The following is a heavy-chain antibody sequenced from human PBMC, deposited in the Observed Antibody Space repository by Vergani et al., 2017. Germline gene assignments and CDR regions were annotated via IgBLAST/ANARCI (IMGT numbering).Heavy chain of an antibody. D-gene: IGHD2-2*01. CDR1: GFTFSNYG. J-gene: IGHJ6*03. CDR3: ARDPRYQLLRPYYMDV. CDR2: ISHDGSKK. Sequence: QVQLVESGGGVVQPGRSLRFSCAASGFTFSNYGMHWVRQAPGKGLEWVAVISHDGSKKYYADSVKGRFTISRDNSKNTLYLQMNSLRAEDTAVYYCARDPRYQLLRPYYMDVWGKGTTVTVSS. V-gene: IGHV3-30*03.